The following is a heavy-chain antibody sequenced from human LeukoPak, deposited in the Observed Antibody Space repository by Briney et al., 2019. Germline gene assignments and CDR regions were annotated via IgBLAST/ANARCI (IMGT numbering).Heavy chain of an antibody. D-gene: IGHD3-22*01. V-gene: IGHV3-9*01. CDR1: GFTFDDYA. CDR2: ISWNSGSI. CDR3: AKAGNYYDSSGPWYFDL. Sequence: GGSLRLSCAASGFTFDDYAMHWVRQAPGKGLEWVSGISWNSGSIGYADSVKGRFTISRDNAKNSLYLQMNSLRAEDTALYYCAKAGNYYDSSGPWYFDLWGRGTLVTVSS. J-gene: IGHJ2*01.